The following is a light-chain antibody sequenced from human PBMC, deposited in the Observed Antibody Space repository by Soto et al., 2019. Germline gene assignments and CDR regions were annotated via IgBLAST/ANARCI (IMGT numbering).Light chain of an antibody. Sequence: EIVVTQSPGILSVSPGDRATLSCRASQSVGRNLAWYQQKPGQAPTLLIYAASTRATGLPARFSGSGSGTDFNLTISSLQYEDVAVYYCQEYSKWPLFTFGPGTRVDIK. CDR3: QEYSKWPLFT. J-gene: IGKJ3*01. CDR2: AAS. V-gene: IGKV3-15*01. CDR1: QSVGRN.